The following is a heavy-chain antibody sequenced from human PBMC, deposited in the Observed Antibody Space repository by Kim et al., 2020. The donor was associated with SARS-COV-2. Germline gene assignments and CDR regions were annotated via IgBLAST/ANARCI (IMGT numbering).Heavy chain of an antibody. CDR2: ISYDGSNK. D-gene: IGHD3-10*01. J-gene: IGHJ5*01. CDR1: GFTFSSCA. Sequence: GGSLRLSCAASGFTFSSCAIHWVRQAPGKGLEWVAVISYDGSNKNYADSVKGRFTISRDNSKNTLYLQMNSLRAEDTALYYCARDQWSRLRGLTDS. V-gene: IGHV3-30-3*01. CDR3: ARDQWSRLRGLTDS.